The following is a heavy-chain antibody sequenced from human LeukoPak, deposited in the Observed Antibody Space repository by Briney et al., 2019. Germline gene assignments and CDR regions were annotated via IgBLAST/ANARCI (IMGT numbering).Heavy chain of an antibody. D-gene: IGHD6-19*01. CDR1: GFTVSSNY. V-gene: IGHV3-53*01. J-gene: IGHJ5*01. CDR3: AREGGRQWLVSGALDS. CDR2: IYSGGFT. Sequence: PGGSLRLSCAASGFTVSSNYMSWVRQAPGKGLEWVSVIYSGGFTYYADSVKGRFTISRDNSKNTLYLQMNSLRAEDTAVYYCAREGGRQWLVSGALDSWGQGTLVTVSS.